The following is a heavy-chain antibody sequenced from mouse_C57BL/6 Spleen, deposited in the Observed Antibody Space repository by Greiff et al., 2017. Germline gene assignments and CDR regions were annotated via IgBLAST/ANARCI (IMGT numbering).Heavy chain of an antibody. J-gene: IGHJ4*01. V-gene: IGHV5-4*01. D-gene: IGHD2-1*01. CDR2: ISDAGSYT. CDR1: GFTFSSYA. CDR3: AREGKDAMDY. Sequence: EVHLVESGGGLVKPGGSLKLSCAASGFTFSSYAMSWVRQTPVKRLEWVATISDAGSYTYYPDNVKGRFTISRDNAKNNLYLQMSHLKSEDTAMYYCAREGKDAMDYWGQGTSVTVSS.